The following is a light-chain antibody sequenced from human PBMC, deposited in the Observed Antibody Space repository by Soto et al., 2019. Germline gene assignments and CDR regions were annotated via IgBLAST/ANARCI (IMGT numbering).Light chain of an antibody. CDR2: AAS. CDR3: QQFTTFPRT. V-gene: IGKV1-8*01. J-gene: IGKJ1*01. Sequence: AIRMTQSPSSFSASTGDRVTITCRASQGISSYLAWYQQKPGKAPKLLIYAASTLQSGVPSRFAGSGSGTDFTLTIKSLQPEDVATYYCQQFTTFPRTFGQGTKVDIK. CDR1: QGISSY.